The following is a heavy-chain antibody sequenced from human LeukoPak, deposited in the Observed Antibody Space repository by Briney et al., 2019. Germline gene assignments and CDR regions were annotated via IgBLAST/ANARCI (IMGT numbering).Heavy chain of an antibody. CDR1: GGSFSGYY. V-gene: IGHV4-34*01. CDR3: ARGLTMIITWRAYFDY. CDR2: INHSGST. J-gene: IGHJ4*02. D-gene: IGHD3-22*01. Sequence: SETLSLTCAAYGGSFSGYYWSWIRQPPGKGLEWIGEINHSGSTNYNPSLKSRVTISVDTSKNQFSLKLSSVTAADTAVYYCARGLTMIITWRAYFDYWGQGTLVTVSS.